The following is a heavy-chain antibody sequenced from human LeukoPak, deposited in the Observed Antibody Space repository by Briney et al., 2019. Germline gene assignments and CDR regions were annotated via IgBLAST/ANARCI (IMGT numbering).Heavy chain of an antibody. V-gene: IGHV4-34*01. CDR3: ARTSFVGLDY. D-gene: IGHD2-21*01. Sequence: SEALSLTCAVYGGSFSGYYWSWIRQPPGKGLEWIGEINHSGSTNYNPSLKSRVTISVDTSKNQFSLKLSSVTAADTAVYCCARTSFVGLDYWGQGTLSPSPQ. J-gene: IGHJ4*02. CDR2: INHSGST. CDR1: GGSFSGYY.